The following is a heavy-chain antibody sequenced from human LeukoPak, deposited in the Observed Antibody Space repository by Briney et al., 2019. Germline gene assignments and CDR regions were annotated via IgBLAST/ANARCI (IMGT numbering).Heavy chain of an antibody. J-gene: IGHJ4*02. CDR1: GFTVSSNY. CDR3: ARSWFGDYTPDY. V-gene: IGHV3-30-3*01. Sequence: PGGSLRLSCAASGFTVSSNYMSWVRQAPGKGLEWVAFILYDGSNKFYADSVKGRFTISRDNSKNTLYLQMNSLRAEDTAVYYCARSWFGDYTPDYWGQGTLVTVSS. D-gene: IGHD3-10*01. CDR2: ILYDGSNK.